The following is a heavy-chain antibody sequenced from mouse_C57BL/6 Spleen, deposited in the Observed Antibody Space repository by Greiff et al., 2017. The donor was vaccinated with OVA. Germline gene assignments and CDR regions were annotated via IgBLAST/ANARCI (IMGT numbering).Heavy chain of an antibody. CDR3: ARAPDYCGSSHWYFGV. J-gene: IGHJ1*03. CDR1: GYSITSGYY. D-gene: IGHD1-1*01. Sequence: EVKLMESGPGLVKPSQSLSLTCSVTGYSITSGYYWNWIRQFPGNKLEWMGYISYDGSNNYNPSLKNRISITRDTSKNQFFLKLNSVTTEDTATYYCARAPDYCGSSHWYFGVWGTGTTVTVSS. CDR2: ISYDGSN. V-gene: IGHV3-6*01.